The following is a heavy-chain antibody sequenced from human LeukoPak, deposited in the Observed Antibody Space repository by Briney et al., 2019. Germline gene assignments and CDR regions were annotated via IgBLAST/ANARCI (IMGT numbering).Heavy chain of an antibody. J-gene: IGHJ3*02. CDR1: GFTFSSYG. D-gene: IGHD2-15*01. V-gene: IGHV3-30*02. Sequence: PGGSLRLSCAASGFTFSSYGMHWVRQAPGKGLEWVAFIRCDGSNKYYADSVKGRFTTSRDNSKNTLYLQMNSLRAEDTAVYYCARHSIIGGTEYAFDIWGQGTMVTVSS. CDR2: IRCDGSNK. CDR3: ARHSIIGGTEYAFDI.